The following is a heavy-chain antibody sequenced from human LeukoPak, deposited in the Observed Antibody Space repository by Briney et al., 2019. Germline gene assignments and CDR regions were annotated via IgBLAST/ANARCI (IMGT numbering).Heavy chain of an antibody. CDR2: INPSGGST. V-gene: IGHV1-46*03. CDR1: GYTFTSYY. J-gene: IGHJ5*02. D-gene: IGHD3-22*01. Sequence: ASVKVSCKASGYTFTSYYMHWVRQAPGQGLEWMGIINPSGGSTIYAQKFQGRVTMTRDTSTSTVYMELSSLRSEGTAVYYCARDLGYYDSSGYSTHRYWFDPWGQGTLVTVSS. CDR3: ARDLGYYDSSGYSTHRYWFDP.